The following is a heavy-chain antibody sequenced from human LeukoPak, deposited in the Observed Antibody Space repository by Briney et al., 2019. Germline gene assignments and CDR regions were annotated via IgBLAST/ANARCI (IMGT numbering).Heavy chain of an antibody. J-gene: IGHJ4*02. CDR3: AREASGGYFDY. D-gene: IGHD4-23*01. Sequence: ASVKVSCKASGYTFNSYYMHWVRQAPGQGLEWVGLISPTGDSTNYAQTFRGRVTMTRDTSTNTVYMDLGSLRSEDTAVYYCAREASGGYFDYWGQGTLVIVSS. CDR2: ISPTGDST. V-gene: IGHV1-46*02. CDR1: GYTFNSYY.